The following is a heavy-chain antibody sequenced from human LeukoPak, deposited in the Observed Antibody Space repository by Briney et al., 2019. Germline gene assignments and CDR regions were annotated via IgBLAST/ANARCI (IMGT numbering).Heavy chain of an antibody. D-gene: IGHD5-18*01. V-gene: IGHV1-2*06. CDR3: ARYRFRFYTAMVIEI. CDR1: GYTLTGYY. J-gene: IGHJ4*02. Sequence: ASVKVSCKASGYTLTGYYMDWVQQAPGQGLKWMERINPNSGGTNYAQKFQGRVTMTRDTSISTAYMELSRLRSDDSAVYYFARYRFRFYTAMVIEIWAQVTLVTVSS. CDR2: INPNSGGT.